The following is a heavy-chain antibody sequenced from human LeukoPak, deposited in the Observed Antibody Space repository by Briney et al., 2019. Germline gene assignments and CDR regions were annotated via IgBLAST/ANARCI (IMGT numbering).Heavy chain of an antibody. CDR2: IYYSGST. V-gene: IGHV4-39*02. CDR3: ARDGSALLWFGELLPYYYYGMDV. CDR1: GGSISSSSYY. D-gene: IGHD3-10*01. J-gene: IGHJ6*02. Sequence: SETLSLTCTVSGGSISSSSYYWGWIRQPPGKGLEWIGSIYYSGSTYYNPSLKSRVTISVDTSKNQFSLKLSSVTAADTAVYYCARDGSALLWFGELLPYYYYGMDVWGQGTTVTVSS.